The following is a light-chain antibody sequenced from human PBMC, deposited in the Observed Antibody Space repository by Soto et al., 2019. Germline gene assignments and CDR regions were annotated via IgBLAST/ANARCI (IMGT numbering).Light chain of an antibody. CDR2: DVS. V-gene: IGLV2-14*01. J-gene: IGLJ2*01. CDR1: SSDIGGYNY. CDR3: FSYTSSSTLV. Sequence: QSALTQPASVSGSPGQSITISCSGTSSDIGGYNYVSWYQQHPGKVPKLMIYDVSHRPSGVSNRLSGSKSGNTASLTISGLQAEDEGDYYCFSYTSSSTLVFGGGTKLTVL.